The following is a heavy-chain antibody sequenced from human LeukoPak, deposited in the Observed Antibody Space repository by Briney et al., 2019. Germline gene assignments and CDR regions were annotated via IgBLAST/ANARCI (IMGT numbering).Heavy chain of an antibody. CDR1: GFTFSSYS. CDR3: ARDGGIVGASGDFDY. D-gene: IGHD1-26*01. V-gene: IGHV3-48*04. CDR2: ISSSSGTI. J-gene: IGHJ4*02. Sequence: GGSLRLSCAASGFTFSSYSMNWVRQAPGKGLEWVSYISSSSGTIYYADSVKGRFTISRDNAKNSLYLQMNSLRAEDTAVYYCARDGGIVGASGDFDYWGQGTLVTVSS.